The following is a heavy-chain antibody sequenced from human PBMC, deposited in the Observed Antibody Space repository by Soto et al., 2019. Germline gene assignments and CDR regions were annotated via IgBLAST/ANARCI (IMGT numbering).Heavy chain of an antibody. J-gene: IGHJ4*02. V-gene: IGHV1-2*04. D-gene: IGHD6-13*01. CDR3: ARQVTPYTTSWYTMDY. Sequence: GVPVKVSCKASGYTFTRHYLHSGRQAPGQGLEWMGWINPRSGGTNYAQKFQGWVTMTRDTSISTAYMELRSLRSDDTALFYCARQVTPYTTSWYTMDYGGQGTLVTVSS. CDR1: GYTFTRHY. CDR2: INPRSGGT.